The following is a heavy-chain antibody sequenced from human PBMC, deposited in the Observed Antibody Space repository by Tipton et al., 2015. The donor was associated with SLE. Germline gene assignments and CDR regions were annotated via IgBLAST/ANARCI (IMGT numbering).Heavy chain of an antibody. V-gene: IGHV3-30*03. CDR3: AALGYFDWLLLDY. CDR1: GFTFSSYG. CDR2: ISYDGSNK. Sequence: SLRLSCAASGFTFSSYGMHWVRQAPGKGLEWVAVISYDGSNKYYADSVKGRFTISRDNSKNTLYLQMNSLRAEDTAVYYCAALGYFDWLLLDYWGQGTLVTVSS. D-gene: IGHD3-9*01. J-gene: IGHJ4*02.